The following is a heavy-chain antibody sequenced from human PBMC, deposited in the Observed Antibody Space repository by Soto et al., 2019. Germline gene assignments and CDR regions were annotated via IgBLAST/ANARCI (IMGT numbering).Heavy chain of an antibody. CDR1: GGSISSGGYY. Sequence: PSEPLSLTCTVSGGSISSGGYYWSWIRQHPGKGLEWIGYIYYSGSTYYNPSLKSRVTISVDTSKNQFSLKLSSVTAADTDVYYCARDLRNWFDPWGQGTLVTVSS. J-gene: IGHJ5*02. CDR2: IYYSGST. V-gene: IGHV4-31*03. CDR3: ARDLRNWFDP.